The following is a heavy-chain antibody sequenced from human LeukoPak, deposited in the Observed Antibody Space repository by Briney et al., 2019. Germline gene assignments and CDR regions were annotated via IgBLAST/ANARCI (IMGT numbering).Heavy chain of an antibody. CDR2: INHNGNVN. CDR3: ARSPPSYYYDSGGYSYDH. D-gene: IGHD3-22*01. Sequence: GGSLRLSCAASGFTFSSYWMNWARQAPGKGLEWVASINHNGNVNYYVDSVKGRFTISRDNAKNSLYLQMSSLRAEDTAVYYCARSPPSYYYDSGGYSYDHWGQGTLVTVSS. CDR1: GFTFSSYW. V-gene: IGHV3-7*03. J-gene: IGHJ5*02.